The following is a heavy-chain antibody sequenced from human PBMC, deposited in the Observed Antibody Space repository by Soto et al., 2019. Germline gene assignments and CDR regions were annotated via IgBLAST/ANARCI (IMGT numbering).Heavy chain of an antibody. CDR2: MGGSGSGT. Sequence: EVQLLESGGGLVQPGGSLRLSCAASEFIFSTYDMSWVRQAPGKGRGGASSMGGSGSGTYYADSVKGRFIISRDNSKNTLYLQTDNLRPEDTAVYFCVRQAKLTSVTANVGFYYGLDIWGQGTTVTVSS. CDR3: VRQAKLTSVTANVGFYYGLDI. D-gene: IGHD4-4*01. CDR1: EFIFSTYD. V-gene: IGHV3-23*01. J-gene: IGHJ6*02.